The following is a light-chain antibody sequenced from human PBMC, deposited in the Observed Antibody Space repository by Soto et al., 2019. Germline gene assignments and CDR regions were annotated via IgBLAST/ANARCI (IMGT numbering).Light chain of an antibody. V-gene: IGKV3-20*01. CDR2: GAS. J-gene: IGKJ2*02. Sequence: EIVLTQSPGTLSLSPGERATLFCRASQSVRSNFLAWYQHKPGQAPMLLISGASSRATGIPDRFSGSGSGTDFTLTISRLEPEDFALYSCQQYGTTPGTFVQGTKLEIK. CDR3: QQYGTTPGT. CDR1: QSVRSNF.